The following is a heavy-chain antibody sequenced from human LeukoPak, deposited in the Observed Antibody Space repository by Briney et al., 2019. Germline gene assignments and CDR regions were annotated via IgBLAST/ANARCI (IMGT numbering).Heavy chain of an antibody. Sequence: SETLSLTCSVSGGSISSSSYYWGWLRQPPGEGLEWLGSLYYSGSTYYNASLKSRVTISADTYKNQFSLKLNSVTAADTAVYYCARVGVVYYYDYYFDYWGQGTLVTVSS. CDR2: LYYSGST. J-gene: IGHJ4*02. CDR3: ARVGVVYYYDYYFDY. D-gene: IGHD3-22*01. V-gene: IGHV4-39*07. CDR1: GGSISSSSYY.